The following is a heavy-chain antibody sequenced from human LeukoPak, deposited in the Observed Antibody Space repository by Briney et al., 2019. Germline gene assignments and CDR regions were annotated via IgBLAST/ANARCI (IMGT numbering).Heavy chain of an antibody. D-gene: IGHD4-17*01. J-gene: IGHJ6*02. V-gene: IGHV4-59*01. CDR3: ARQSTVNYHYGMDV. CDR1: GGSISSYY. CDR2: MYDSGST. Sequence: PSETLSLTCTVSGGSISSYYWSWIRQPPGKGLEWIGYMYDSGSTNYNPSLKSRVTISVDTSKNQPSLKLSSVTAADTAVYYCARQSTVNYHYGMDVWGQGTTVTVSS.